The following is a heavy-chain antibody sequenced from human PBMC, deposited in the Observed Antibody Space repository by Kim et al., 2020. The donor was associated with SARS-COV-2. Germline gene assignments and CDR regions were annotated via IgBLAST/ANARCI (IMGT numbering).Heavy chain of an antibody. J-gene: IGHJ3*02. CDR1: GFTFSSYS. D-gene: IGHD3-22*01. V-gene: IGHV3-21*01. Sequence: GGSLRISCAASGFTFSSYSMNWVRQAPGKGLEWVSSISSSSSYIYYADSVKGRFTISRDNAKNSLYLQMNSLRAEDTAVYYCARSYYYDSSGYYYQRKIDAFDIWGQGTMVTVSS. CDR2: ISSSSSYI. CDR3: ARSYYYDSSGYYYQRKIDAFDI.